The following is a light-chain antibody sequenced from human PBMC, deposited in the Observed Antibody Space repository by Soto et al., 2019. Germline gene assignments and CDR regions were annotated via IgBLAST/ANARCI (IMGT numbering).Light chain of an antibody. CDR2: EVS. Sequence: QSVLTQPASVSGSPGQSITISCTGTSSDVGGYNYVSWYQQHPGKAPKHMIYEVSNRPSGVSNRFSGSKSGNTPSLTISGPQAEDEADYYCSSYTSSSTRVFGTGTNATV. V-gene: IGLV2-14*01. J-gene: IGLJ1*01. CDR1: SSDVGGYNY. CDR3: SSYTSSSTRV.